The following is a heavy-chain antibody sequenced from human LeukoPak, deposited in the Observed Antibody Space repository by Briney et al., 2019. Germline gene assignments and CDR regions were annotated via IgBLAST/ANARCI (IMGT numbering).Heavy chain of an antibody. J-gene: IGHJ3*02. CDR3: TTDSYGYSFDI. V-gene: IGHV3-15*01. D-gene: IGHD5-18*01. CDR1: GFTFSSYE. CDR2: IKSKTDGGTT. Sequence: GGSLRLSCAASGFTFSSYEMNWVRQAPGKGLEWVGRIKSKTDGGTTDYAAPVKGRFTISRDDSKKTVYLQVNSLKTEDTAVYYCTTDSYGYSFDIWGQGTMVTVSS.